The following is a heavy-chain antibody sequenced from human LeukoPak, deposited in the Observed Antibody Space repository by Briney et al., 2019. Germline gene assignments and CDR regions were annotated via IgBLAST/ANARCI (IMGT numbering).Heavy chain of an antibody. CDR1: GFSFSDYY. D-gene: IGHD6-13*01. CDR3: ARTLVAAPGSKGGP. CDR2: ISGSGTYT. Sequence: GGSLRLSCAASGFSFSDYYMSWIRQAPGKGLEWLSYISGSGTYTDYADSVKGRFTISRDNAKDSLYLQMNSLRVEDTAVYYCARTLVAAPGSKGGPWGQGTLVTVSS. V-gene: IGHV3-11*03. J-gene: IGHJ5*02.